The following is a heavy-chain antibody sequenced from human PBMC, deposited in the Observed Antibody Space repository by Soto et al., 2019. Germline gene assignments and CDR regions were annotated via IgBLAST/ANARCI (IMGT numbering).Heavy chain of an antibody. CDR2: IIPILGIA. CDR1: GGTFSSYT. Sequence: SVKVSCKASGGTFSSYTISWVRQAPGQGLEWMGRIIPILGIANYAQKFQGRVTITADKSTSTAYMELSSLRSEDTAVYYCARAIAVAGEGAFDIWGQGTMVTVSS. V-gene: IGHV1-69*02. D-gene: IGHD6-19*01. J-gene: IGHJ3*02. CDR3: ARAIAVAGEGAFDI.